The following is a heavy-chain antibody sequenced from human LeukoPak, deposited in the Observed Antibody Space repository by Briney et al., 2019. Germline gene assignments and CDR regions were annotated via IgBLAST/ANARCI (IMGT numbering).Heavy chain of an antibody. CDR3: ARVSHDYGDYVVDY. Sequence: SETLSLTCTVSGGSISSSRYYWGWLRQPPGKGLEWIGSIYYSGNTYYNPSLKSRVTISVDRSKNQFSLKLSSVTAADTAVYYCARVSHDYGDYVVDYWGQGTLVTVSS. D-gene: IGHD4-17*01. J-gene: IGHJ4*02. CDR2: IYYSGNT. V-gene: IGHV4-39*07. CDR1: GGSISSSRYY.